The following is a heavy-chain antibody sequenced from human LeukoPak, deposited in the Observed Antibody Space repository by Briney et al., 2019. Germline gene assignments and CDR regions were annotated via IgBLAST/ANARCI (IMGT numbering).Heavy chain of an antibody. Sequence: SETLSLTCTVSGGSVSSDNYYWSWIRQPPGKGLEWIGYIYYSGSTNYNPSLKSRVTISVDTSKNQFSLKLSSVTAADTAVYYCARQLLWFGELGGMDVWGKGTTVTVSS. CDR1: GGSVSSDNYY. CDR2: IYYSGST. CDR3: ARQLLWFGELGGMDV. J-gene: IGHJ6*04. D-gene: IGHD3-10*01. V-gene: IGHV4-61*01.